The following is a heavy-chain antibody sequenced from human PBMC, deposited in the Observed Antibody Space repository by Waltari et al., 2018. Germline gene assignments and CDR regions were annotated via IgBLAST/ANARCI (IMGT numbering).Heavy chain of an antibody. CDR1: GFTFDDYA. D-gene: IGHD1-26*01. CDR2: NSWNGGSI. Sequence: EVQLVESGGGLVQPGRSLRLSCAASGFTFDDYAMHGVRQAPGKGLEWGSGNSWNGGSISCAESGKGRFTISRDNAKNSLCLQMNSVRTEDTALYYCAKGHSGSYGLDYWGQGTLVTVSS. CDR3: AKGHSGSYGLDY. V-gene: IGHV3-9*01. J-gene: IGHJ4*02.